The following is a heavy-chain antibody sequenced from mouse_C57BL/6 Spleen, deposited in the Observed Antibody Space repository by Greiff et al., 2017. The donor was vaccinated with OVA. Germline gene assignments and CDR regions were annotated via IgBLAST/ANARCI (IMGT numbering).Heavy chain of an antibody. CDR1: GYAFSSSW. J-gene: IGHJ3*01. Sequence: QVQLQQSGPELVKPGASVKISCKASGYAFSSSWMNWVKQRPGKGLEWIGRIYPGDGATNYNGKFKGKATLTADKSSSTAYMQLSSLTSEDSAVYFCAREGAYGNLFAYWGQGTLVTVSA. V-gene: IGHV1-82*01. CDR3: AREGAYGNLFAY. CDR2: IYPGDGAT. D-gene: IGHD2-1*01.